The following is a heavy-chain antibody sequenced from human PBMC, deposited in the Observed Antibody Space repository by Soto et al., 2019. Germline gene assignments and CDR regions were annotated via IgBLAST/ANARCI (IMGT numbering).Heavy chain of an antibody. CDR1: GFSLSTSW. J-gene: IGHJ6*02. V-gene: IGHV3-7*01. CDR3: ASKRLYFYGLDV. CDR2: IMQDGSDK. Sequence: EVQLVESGGGLVQPGGSLRLSCKASGFSLSTSWMTWVRQAPGKGLEWVANIMQDGSDKYYVDSVKGRFTISRDNAKNSLYLQITSLRAEDTAVYYCASKRLYFYGLDVWGQGTTVTVSS.